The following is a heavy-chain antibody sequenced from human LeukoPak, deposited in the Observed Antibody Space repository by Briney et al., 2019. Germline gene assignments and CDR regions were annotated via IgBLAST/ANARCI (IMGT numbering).Heavy chain of an antibody. J-gene: IGHJ5*02. D-gene: IGHD6-19*01. CDR3: ARRAVAGPVNWFDP. CDR1: GGTFSSYA. Sequence: GASVKVSCKASGGTFSSYAISWVRQAPGQGLEWMGIINPSGGSTSYAQKFQGRVTMTRDMSTSTVYMELSSLRSEDTAVYYCARRAVAGPVNWFDPWGQGTLVTVSS. CDR2: INPSGGST. V-gene: IGHV1-46*01.